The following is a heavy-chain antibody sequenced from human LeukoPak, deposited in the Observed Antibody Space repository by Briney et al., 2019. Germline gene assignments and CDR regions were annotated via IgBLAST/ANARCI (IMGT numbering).Heavy chain of an antibody. D-gene: IGHD2-2*01. CDR3: AKAPGYRSSTSCYGSYWYFDL. V-gene: IGHV3-30*02. CDR2: IRYDGSNK. Sequence: GGSLRLSCAASGFTFSSYGMHWVRQAPGKGLEWVAFIRYDGSNKYYADSVKGRFTISRDNSKNTLYLQMNSLRAEDTAVYYCAKAPGYRSSTSCYGSYWYFDLWGRGTLVTVSS. CDR1: GFTFSSYG. J-gene: IGHJ2*01.